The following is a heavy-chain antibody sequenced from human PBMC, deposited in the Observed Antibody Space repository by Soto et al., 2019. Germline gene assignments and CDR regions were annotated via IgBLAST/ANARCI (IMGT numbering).Heavy chain of an antibody. Sequence: GGSLRLSCAASGYTFSSYAMSWVRQAPGKGLEWVSAISGSGGSTYYADSVKGRFTISRDNSKNTLYLQMNSLRAEDTAVYYCVLWPPYYFDYWGQGTLVTAPQ. CDR1: GYTFSSYA. D-gene: IGHD3-10*01. V-gene: IGHV3-23*01. J-gene: IGHJ4*02. CDR2: ISGSGGST. CDR3: VLWPPYYFDY.